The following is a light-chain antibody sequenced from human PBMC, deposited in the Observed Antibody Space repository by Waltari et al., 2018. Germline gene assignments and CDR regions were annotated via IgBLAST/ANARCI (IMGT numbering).Light chain of an antibody. J-gene: IGLJ2*01. Sequence: QSVLTQAPSASGTPGRRVTISCSGSSSNIASNTVTWYQQLQGTAPKLLIYSNNQRPSGVPDRFSGSKSGTSASLAISGLQSEDEAEYSCAVWDDSLSGVVFGGGTKLTVL. CDR2: SNN. CDR3: AVWDDSLSGVV. CDR1: SSNIASNT. V-gene: IGLV1-44*01.